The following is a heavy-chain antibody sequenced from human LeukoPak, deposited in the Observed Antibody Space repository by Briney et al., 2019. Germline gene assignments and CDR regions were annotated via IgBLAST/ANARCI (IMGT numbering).Heavy chain of an antibody. J-gene: IGHJ4*02. CDR1: GGSISSSNW. CDR3: ARAVYDYIWGSYRFDY. V-gene: IGHV4-4*02. CDR2: IYYSGST. D-gene: IGHD3-16*02. Sequence: SETLSLTCAVSGGSISSSNWWSWVRQPPGKGLEWIGFIYYSGSTYYNPSLKSRVTFSVDTSKNQFSLKLSSVNAADTAVYYCARAVYDYIWGSYRFDYWGQGTLVTASS.